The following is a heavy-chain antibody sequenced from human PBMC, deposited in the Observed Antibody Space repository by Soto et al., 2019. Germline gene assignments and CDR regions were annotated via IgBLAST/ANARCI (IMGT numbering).Heavy chain of an antibody. J-gene: IGHJ3*02. CDR3: ARERVYYYDSSGLDAFDI. D-gene: IGHD3-22*01. CDR2: ISAYNGNT. Sequence: SGKVSFKDSCYTFTSYGISWVRQAPGQGLEWMGWISAYNGNTNYAQKLQGRVTMTTDTSTSTAYMELRSLRSDDTAVYYCARERVYYYDSSGLDAFDIWGQGTMVTVSS. V-gene: IGHV1-18*04. CDR1: CYTFTSYG.